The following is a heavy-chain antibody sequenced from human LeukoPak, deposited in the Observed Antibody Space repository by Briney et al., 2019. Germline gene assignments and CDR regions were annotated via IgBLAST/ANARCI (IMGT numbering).Heavy chain of an antibody. D-gene: IGHD3-16*01. CDR2: VMSGRGST. V-gene: IGHV3-11*05. CDR3: ARERRGSYYAFES. Sequence: GGSLRLSCAVSGFSVSDYSISWIRLSPGKGPEWISYVMSGRGSTNYADSVKGRFTISRDNAKNSVALQLDGLRADDTAVSFCARERRGSYYAFESWGQGTLVTVSS. CDR1: GFSVSDYS. J-gene: IGHJ4*02.